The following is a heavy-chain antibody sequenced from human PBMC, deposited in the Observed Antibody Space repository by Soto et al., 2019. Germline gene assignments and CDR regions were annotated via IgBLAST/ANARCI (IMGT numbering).Heavy chain of an antibody. J-gene: IGHJ6*02. CDR1: GFTFSSYA. V-gene: IGHV3-30-3*01. D-gene: IGHD6-19*01. CDR3: ARDSSWLDYSGIDV. Sequence: PGGSLRLSCAASGFTFSSYAMHWVRQAPGKGLEWVAVISYDGSNKYYADSVKGRFTISRDNSKNTLYLQMNSLRAEDTAVYYCARDSSWLDYSGIDVWGQGTTVTVSS. CDR2: ISYDGSNK.